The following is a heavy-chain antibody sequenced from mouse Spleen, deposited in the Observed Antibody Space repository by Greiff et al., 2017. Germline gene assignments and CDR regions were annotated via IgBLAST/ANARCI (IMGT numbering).Heavy chain of an antibody. CDR1: GYTFTSYW. CDR2: INPSSGYT. D-gene: IGHD1-1*01. V-gene: IGHV1-7*01. J-gene: IGHJ2*01. Sequence: QVQLQQSGAELAKPGASVKMSCKASGYTFTSYWMHWVKQRPGQGLEWIGYINPSSGYTKYNQKFKDKATLTADKSSSTAYMQLSSLTYEDSAVYYCARDYYDGSYGFDYWGQGTTLTVSS. CDR3: ARDYYDGSYGFDY.